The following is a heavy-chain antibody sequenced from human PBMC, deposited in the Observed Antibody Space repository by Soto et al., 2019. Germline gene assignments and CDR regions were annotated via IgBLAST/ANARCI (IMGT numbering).Heavy chain of an antibody. CDR1: GGTFSSYA. CDR3: ARGGEQWLPKGDYFDY. CDR2: IIPIFGTA. D-gene: IGHD6-19*01. Sequence: QVQLVQSGAEVKKPGSSVKVSCKASGGTFSSYAISWVRQAPGQGLEWMGGIIPIFGTANYAQKFQGRVTITAEESTSTAYMELSSLRSEDTAVYYCARGGEQWLPKGDYFDYWGQGTLVTVSS. J-gene: IGHJ4*02. V-gene: IGHV1-69*12.